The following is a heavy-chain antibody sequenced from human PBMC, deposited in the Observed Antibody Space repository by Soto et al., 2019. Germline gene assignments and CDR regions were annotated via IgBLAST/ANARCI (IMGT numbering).Heavy chain of an antibody. Sequence: SETLSLTCRVSGGSIINQFWSWIRQPPGKGLEWIGYISYSGNTNYNPSLKSRLTISLDTSKSQFSLKLSSVTAADTAVYYCARDLGTTSRFDPWGQGTLVTVSS. CDR1: GGSIINQF. CDR3: ARDLGTTSRFDP. J-gene: IGHJ5*02. D-gene: IGHD2-2*01. CDR2: ISYSGNT. V-gene: IGHV4-59*11.